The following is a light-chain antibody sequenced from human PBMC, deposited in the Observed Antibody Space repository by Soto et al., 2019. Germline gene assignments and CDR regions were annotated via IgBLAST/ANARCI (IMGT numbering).Light chain of an antibody. CDR1: QRISDD. CDR2: GAS. J-gene: IGKJ4*01. CDR3: QQHNNSPLT. V-gene: IGKV3-15*01. Sequence: EIAMTQSPATLSVSPGEGATLSCRASQRISDDFAWYQQRPGQAPRLLIYGASTRATGIPARFSGSGSGTEFTLTISSLQSEDFAVYYCQQHNNSPLTFGGGTKVDIK.